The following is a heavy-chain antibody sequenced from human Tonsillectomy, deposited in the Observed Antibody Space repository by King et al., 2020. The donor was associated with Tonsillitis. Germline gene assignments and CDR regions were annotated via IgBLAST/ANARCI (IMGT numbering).Heavy chain of an antibody. D-gene: IGHD5-18*01. J-gene: IGHJ3*02. Sequence: QLVQSGGGLVQPGGSLRLSCYASGFTFSSSWMAWVRQAPGKGLEWVAGIKEDGSWKYYVDSVQGPFTISRDNPKKSLYLQMNSLRADDTALYYCARDSGYSAFDIWGQGTMVIVSS. V-gene: IGHV3-7*04. CDR2: IKEDGSWK. CDR1: GFTFSSSW. CDR3: ARDSGYSAFDI.